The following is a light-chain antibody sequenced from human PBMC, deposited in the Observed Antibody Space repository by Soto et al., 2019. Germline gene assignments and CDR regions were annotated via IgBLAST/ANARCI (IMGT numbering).Light chain of an antibody. J-gene: IGKJ1*01. CDR1: QSISRY. Sequence: IVLTQSPGTLSLSPGERTTLSCRASQSISRYLAWYQQNPGQGPRLLIYGASSRATGTPDRFSGSGSGTDFTLTIIRLEPEDFALYYCQQYGSSPPTFGQGTKVDIK. CDR3: QQYGSSPPT. V-gene: IGKV3-20*01. CDR2: GAS.